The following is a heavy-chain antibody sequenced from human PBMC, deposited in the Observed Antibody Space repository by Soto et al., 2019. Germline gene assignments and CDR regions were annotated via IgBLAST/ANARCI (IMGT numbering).Heavy chain of an antibody. J-gene: IGHJ4*02. Sequence: TLSLTCAVSGGSISSGGYSWSWIRQPPGKGLEWIGYIYHSGSTYYNPSLKSRVTISGDRSKNQFSLKLSSVTAADTAVYYCASSPYSSGFYLDYWGQGILVTVSS. CDR1: GGSISSGGYS. V-gene: IGHV4-30-2*01. CDR3: ASSPYSSGFYLDY. CDR2: IYHSGST. D-gene: IGHD3-22*01.